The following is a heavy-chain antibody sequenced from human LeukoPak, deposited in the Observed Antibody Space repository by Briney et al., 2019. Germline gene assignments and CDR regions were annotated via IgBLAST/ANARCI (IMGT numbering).Heavy chain of an antibody. CDR2: INHSGST. D-gene: IGHD5-12*01. CDR3: ARLSGYDWESSYDY. V-gene: IGHV4-34*01. J-gene: IGHJ4*02. CDR1: GGSFSGYY. Sequence: SETLSLTCAVYGGSFSGYYWSWIRQPPGKGLEWIGEINHSGSTNYNPSLKSRVTISVDTSKNQFSLRLSSVTAADTAVYYCARLSGYDWESSYDYWGQGTLVTVSS.